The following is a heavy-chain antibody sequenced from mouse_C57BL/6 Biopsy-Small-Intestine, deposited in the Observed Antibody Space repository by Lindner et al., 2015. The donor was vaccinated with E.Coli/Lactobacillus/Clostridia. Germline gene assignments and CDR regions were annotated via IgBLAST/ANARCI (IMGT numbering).Heavy chain of an antibody. J-gene: IGHJ4*01. CDR3: ARAPVEMATLFDS. D-gene: IGHD2-3*01. CDR1: GGTFNTYA. Sequence: SVKVSCKASGGTFNTYAINWVRQAPGQGLEWMGRIIPILGIANYAQKFQGRVTITADKSTSTAYMELSSLRSEDTAMYYCARAPVEMATLFDSWGRGTLVTVSS. V-gene: IGHV1-74*01. CDR2: IIPILGIA.